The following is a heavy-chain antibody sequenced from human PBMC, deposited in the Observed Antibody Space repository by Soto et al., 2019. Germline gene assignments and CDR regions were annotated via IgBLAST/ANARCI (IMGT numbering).Heavy chain of an antibody. D-gene: IGHD3-10*01. CDR1: GYTFTSYG. CDR2: ISTYNGNT. Sequence: QVQLVQSGAEVKKPGASVKVSCKASGYTFTSYGISWVRQAPGQGLEWMGWISTYNGNTNYAQKLQCRVTMTTDTATSTAYMELRSLRSDDTAVYYCARDGQTTMVRGVRGGSYNYYGMDVWGQGTTVTVSS. J-gene: IGHJ6*02. CDR3: ARDGQTTMVRGVRGGSYNYYGMDV. V-gene: IGHV1-18*04.